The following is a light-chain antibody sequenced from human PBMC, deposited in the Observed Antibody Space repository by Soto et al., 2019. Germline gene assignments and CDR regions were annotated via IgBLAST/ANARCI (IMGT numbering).Light chain of an antibody. CDR2: EVT. V-gene: IGLV2-18*02. Sequence: QSALTQPPSVSGSPGQSVTISCTGTSIDVSSYNRVSWYQQSPGAAPKLMIYEVTNRPSGVPDRFSGSKSGNTASLTISGLQAEDDADYYCTSYTSRSAYVFGTGTKLNVL. CDR3: TSYTSRSAYV. J-gene: IGLJ1*01. CDR1: SIDVSSYNR.